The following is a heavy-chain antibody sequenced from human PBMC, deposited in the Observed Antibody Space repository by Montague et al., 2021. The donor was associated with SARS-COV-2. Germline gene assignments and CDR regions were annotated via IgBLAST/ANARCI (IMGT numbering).Heavy chain of an antibody. V-gene: IGHV4-34*01. CDR2: INHSGST. CDR1: GGSFSGYY. J-gene: IGHJ5*02. D-gene: IGHD6-13*01. CDR3: ARGRYSSSWYGERRNWFDP. Sequence: SETRSLTCAVYGGSFSGYYWSWIRQPPGKGLEWIGEINHSGSTNYNPSLKSRVTISVDMSKNQFSLKLSSVTAADTAVYYCARGRYSSSWYGERRNWFDPWGQGTLVTVSS.